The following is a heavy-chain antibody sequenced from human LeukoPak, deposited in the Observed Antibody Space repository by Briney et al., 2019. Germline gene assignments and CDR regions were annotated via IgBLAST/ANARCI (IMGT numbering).Heavy chain of an antibody. CDR1: GFTFSSFA. V-gene: IGHV3-30*04. Sequence: GGSLRLSCAASGFTFSSFAMHWVRQAPGKGLEWVAVISYEGSNNYYADSVMGRFTVSRDNSKNTLYLQMDSLRTEDTAVYYCARDRVAAADLDYWGQGTPVTVSS. D-gene: IGHD6-13*01. CDR3: ARDRVAAADLDY. J-gene: IGHJ4*02. CDR2: ISYEGSNN.